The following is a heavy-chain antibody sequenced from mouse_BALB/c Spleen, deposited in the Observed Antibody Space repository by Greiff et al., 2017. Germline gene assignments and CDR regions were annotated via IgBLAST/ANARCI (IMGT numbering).Heavy chain of an antibody. Sequence: QVQLQQSGAELARPGASVKLSCKASGYTFTDYYINWVKQRTGQGLEWIGEIYPGSGNTYYTEKFKGKATLTADKSSSTAYMQLSSLTSEDSAVYFCARRYYDGMDYWGQGTTVTVSS. CDR1: GYTFTDYY. CDR2: IYPGSGNT. D-gene: IGHD1-1*01. CDR3: ARRYYDGMDY. J-gene: IGHJ2*01. V-gene: IGHV1-77*01.